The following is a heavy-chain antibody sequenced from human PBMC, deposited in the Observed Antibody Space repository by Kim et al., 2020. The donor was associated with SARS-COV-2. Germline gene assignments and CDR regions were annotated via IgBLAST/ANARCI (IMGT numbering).Heavy chain of an antibody. Sequence: ASVKVSCKASGYTFTSYYIHWVRQAPGQGLEWMGIINPSGGSTSYAQKFQGRVTMTRDTSTSTVYMELSSLRSEDTAVYYCARGYHCSGGSCYSTYYFDYWGQGTLVTVSS. CDR3: ARGYHCSGGSCYSTYYFDY. V-gene: IGHV1-46*01. CDR1: GYTFTSYY. CDR2: INPSGGST. D-gene: IGHD2-15*01. J-gene: IGHJ4*02.